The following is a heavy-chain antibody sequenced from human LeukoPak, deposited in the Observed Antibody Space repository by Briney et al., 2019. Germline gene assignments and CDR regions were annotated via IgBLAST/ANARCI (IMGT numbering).Heavy chain of an antibody. V-gene: IGHV3-23*01. CDR1: GFTFSSYA. J-gene: IGHJ4*02. CDR2: ISGSGGST. D-gene: IGHD3-3*01. Sequence: GGSLRLSCAASGFTFSSYAMSWVRQAPGKGLEWVSAISGSGGSTYYADSVKGRFTISRDNSENTLYLQMNSLRAEDTAVYYCAKVTIAYYDCWSAHWDYWGQGTLLTVSS. CDR3: AKVTIAYYDCWSAHWDY.